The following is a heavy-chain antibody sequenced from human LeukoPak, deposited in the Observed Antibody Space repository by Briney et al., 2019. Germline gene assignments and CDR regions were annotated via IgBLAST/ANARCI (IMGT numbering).Heavy chain of an antibody. CDR1: GGSISSYY. V-gene: IGHV4-59*08. J-gene: IGHJ4*02. CDR2: IYYRGST. CDR3: ARHLLSGYSSGWYIDY. D-gene: IGHD6-19*01. Sequence: SETLSLTCAASGGSISSYYWSWIRQPPGKGLEWVGCIYYRGSTNYNPSLKSRVPISVDTSKNQFSLKLSTVTAADTAVYYCARHLLSGYSSGWYIDYWGQGTMVTVSS.